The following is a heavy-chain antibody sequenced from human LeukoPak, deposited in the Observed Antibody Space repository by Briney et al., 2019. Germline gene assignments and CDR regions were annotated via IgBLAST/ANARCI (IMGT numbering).Heavy chain of an antibody. CDR3: AKDVIGQQWPENY. Sequence: GGSLRLSCTASQFMFSTYGMHWVRQAPGKGLEWVAFIQHDSTNKYYVDSVKGRFTISRDNSKNTLYLQMSSLRPEDTAVYFCAKDVIGQQWPENYWGQGTLVTVSS. V-gene: IGHV3-30*02. CDR1: QFMFSTYG. J-gene: IGHJ4*02. CDR2: IQHDSTNK. D-gene: IGHD6-19*01.